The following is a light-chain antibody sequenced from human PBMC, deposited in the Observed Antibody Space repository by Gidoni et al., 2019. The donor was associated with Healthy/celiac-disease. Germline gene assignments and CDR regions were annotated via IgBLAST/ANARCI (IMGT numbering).Light chain of an antibody. CDR2: KDS. J-gene: IGLJ3*02. V-gene: IGLV3-27*01. Sequence: SYSLTQPSSLSVSPGQPARLTCSGDVLAKKYARWFQQKPGQAPVLVIYKDSERPPGIPERFSGSSSGTTVTLTISGAQVEDEADYYCYSAADNNPMFGGGTKLTVL. CDR1: VLAKKY. CDR3: YSAADNNPM.